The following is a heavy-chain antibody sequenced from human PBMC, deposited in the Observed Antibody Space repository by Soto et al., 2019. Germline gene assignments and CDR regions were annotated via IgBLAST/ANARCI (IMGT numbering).Heavy chain of an antibody. V-gene: IGHV4-30-4*01. D-gene: IGHD5-18*01. CDR1: GGSISSGDYY. CDR3: ARALVLSYYFDY. J-gene: IGHJ4*02. Sequence: QVQLQESGPGLVKPSQTLSLTCTVSGGSISSGDYYWSWIRQPPGKGLEWIGYIYYSGSTYYNPSLKSRXIIAVXXSKNQFSLQLSSVTAADTAVYYCARALVLSYYFDYWGQGTLVTVSS. CDR2: IYYSGST.